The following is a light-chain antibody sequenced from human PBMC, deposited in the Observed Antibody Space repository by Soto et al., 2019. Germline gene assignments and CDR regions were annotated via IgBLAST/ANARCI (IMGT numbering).Light chain of an antibody. CDR3: QQSYSTPYT. CDR1: ESIRSY. Sequence: IQMTQSPSSLSASVGDRVTITCRASESIRSYLNWYQQKPGKAPKLLIYGASGLQSGVPSRFSGSGSGTDFTLTISSLQPEDSATYFCQQSYSTPYTLGQGTKVDIK. CDR2: GAS. J-gene: IGKJ2*01. V-gene: IGKV1-39*01.